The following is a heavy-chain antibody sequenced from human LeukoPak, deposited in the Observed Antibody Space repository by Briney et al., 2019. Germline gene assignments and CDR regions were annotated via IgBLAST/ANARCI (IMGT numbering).Heavy chain of an antibody. J-gene: IGHJ6*03. Sequence: SETLSLTCTVSGGSTSSYYWSWIRQPPGKGLEWIGYIYYSGSTNYNPSLKSRVTISVDTSKNQFSLKLSSVTAADTAVYYCARGGYYMDVWGKGTTVTVSS. CDR2: IYYSGST. CDR1: GGSTSSYY. V-gene: IGHV4-59*01. CDR3: ARGGYYMDV.